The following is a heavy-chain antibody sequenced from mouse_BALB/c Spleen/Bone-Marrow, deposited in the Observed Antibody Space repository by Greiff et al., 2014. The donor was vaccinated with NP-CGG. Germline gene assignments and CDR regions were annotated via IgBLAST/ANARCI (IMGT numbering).Heavy chain of an antibody. J-gene: IGHJ3*01. D-gene: IGHD1-1*01. V-gene: IGHV14-3*02. CDR3: ASYYYGRAWFAY. CDR2: IDPANGNT. Sequence: EVKLQESGAELVKPGASVKLSCTASGFNIKDTYMHWVKQRPEQGLEWIGRIDPANGNTKYDPKFQGKATITAYTSSNTAYLQLSSLTSEDTAVYYCASYYYGRAWFAYWGQGTLVTVSA. CDR1: GFNIKDTY.